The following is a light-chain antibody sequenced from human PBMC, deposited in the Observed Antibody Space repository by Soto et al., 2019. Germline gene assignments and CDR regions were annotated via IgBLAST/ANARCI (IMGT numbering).Light chain of an antibody. CDR1: SSDVGGYNY. J-gene: IGLJ1*01. V-gene: IGLV2-8*01. CDR3: SSFTSTTTLYV. Sequence: QSALTQPPSASGSPGQSVTISCTGTSSDVGGYNYVSWYQQHPGKAPKLMIYEVSKRPSGVPDRFSGSKSGNTASLTVSGLQAEDEADYYCSSFTSTTTLYVFGPGTKLTVL. CDR2: EVS.